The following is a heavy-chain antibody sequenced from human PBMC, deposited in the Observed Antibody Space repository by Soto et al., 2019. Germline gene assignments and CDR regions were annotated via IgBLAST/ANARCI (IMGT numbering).Heavy chain of an antibody. V-gene: IGHV1-3*01. CDR1: GITFTTYA. CDR3: ARAISGYVT. J-gene: IGHJ5*02. CDR2: INAGNGNT. Sequence: QVQLVQSGTEVKKPGASVKVSCKASGITFTTYAIHWVRQAPGQGLEWMGWINAGNGNTRYSQKFQGRVTLTRDTSASTAYMDLCSLTSEDAAIYYCARAISGYVTWGQGTLVTVSS. D-gene: IGHD5-12*01.